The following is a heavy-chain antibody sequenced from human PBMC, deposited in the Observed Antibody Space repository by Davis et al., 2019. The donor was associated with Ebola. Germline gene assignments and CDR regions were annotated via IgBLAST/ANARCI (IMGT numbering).Heavy chain of an antibody. CDR3: ARQTAYYYL. V-gene: IGHV4-30-4*07. CDR2: YYYTGST. D-gene: IGHD3-10*01. Sequence: MPSETLSLTCAVSGGFVSSGGYSWSWIRQPPGKGLEWIGYYYYTGSTYYSPSLKSRVTISVDTSKNQFSLKLTSVTAADTAVYYCARQTAYYYLWG. J-gene: IGHJ6*01. CDR1: GGFVSSGGYS.